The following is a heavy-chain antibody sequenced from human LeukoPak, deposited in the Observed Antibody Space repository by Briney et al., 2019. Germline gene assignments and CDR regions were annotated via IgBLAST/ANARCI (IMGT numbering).Heavy chain of an antibody. CDR2: IRNSGIST. CDR1: GFTFSSNG. Sequence: GGSLRLSCAASGFTFSSNGFSWVRQAPGKGLEWVSTIRNSGISTYYADSVKGRFTISRDGSKSTVFLLMNSLRAEDTAIYYCARSRTGFDYQVEYWGQGALVTVSS. V-gene: IGHV3-23*01. D-gene: IGHD3-9*01. J-gene: IGHJ4*02. CDR3: ARSRTGFDYQVEY.